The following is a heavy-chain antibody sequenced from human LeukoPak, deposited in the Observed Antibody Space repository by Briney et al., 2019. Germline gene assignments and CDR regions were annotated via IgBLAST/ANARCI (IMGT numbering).Heavy chain of an antibody. Sequence: SVKVSCKASGGTFSSYAISWVRQAPGQGLEWMGGIIPIFGTANYAQKFQGRVTITAGESTSTAYMELSSLRSEDTAVYYCARDLVVGYYDSSGYFVYWGQGTLVTVSS. CDR1: GGTFSSYA. CDR3: ARDLVVGYYDSSGYFVY. CDR2: IIPIFGTA. J-gene: IGHJ4*02. D-gene: IGHD3-22*01. V-gene: IGHV1-69*13.